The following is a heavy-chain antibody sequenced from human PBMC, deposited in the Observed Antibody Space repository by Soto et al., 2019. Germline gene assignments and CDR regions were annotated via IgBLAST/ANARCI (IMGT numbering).Heavy chain of an antibody. Sequence: QVQLVESGGGVVQPGRSLRLSCAASGFTFSSYGMHWVRQAPGKGLEWVAVISYDGSNKYYADSVKGRFTISRDNSKNTLYLQMNSLRAEDTAVYYCAKDRDLAAAGTGFDYWGQGTLVTVSS. CDR1: GFTFSSYG. D-gene: IGHD6-13*01. CDR2: ISYDGSNK. CDR3: AKDRDLAAAGTGFDY. J-gene: IGHJ4*02. V-gene: IGHV3-30*18.